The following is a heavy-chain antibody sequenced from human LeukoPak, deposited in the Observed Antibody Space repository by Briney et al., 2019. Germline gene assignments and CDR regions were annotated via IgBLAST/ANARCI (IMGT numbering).Heavy chain of an antibody. CDR3: ARGHYYGSGSYYKGFDY. V-gene: IGHV4-34*01. J-gene: IGHJ4*02. D-gene: IGHD3-10*01. CDR2: INHSGST. Sequence: PSETLSLTCAVYGGSFSGYYWSWIRQPPGKGLEWIGEINHSGSTNYNPSLKSRVTISVDTSKNQFSLKLSSVTAADTAVYYCARGHYYGSGSYYKGFDYWGQGTLVTVSS. CDR1: GGSFSGYY.